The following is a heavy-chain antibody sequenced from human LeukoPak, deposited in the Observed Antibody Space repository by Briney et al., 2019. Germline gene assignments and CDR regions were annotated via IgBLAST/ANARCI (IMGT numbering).Heavy chain of an antibody. V-gene: IGHV4-34*01. D-gene: IGHD6-13*01. Sequence: PSETLSLTCAVYGGSFSGYYWSWIRRPPGKGLEWIGEINHSGSTNYNPSLKSRVTISVDTSKNQFSLRLSSVTAADTAVYYCARRRTAAGRRWFDPWGQGTLVTVSS. J-gene: IGHJ5*02. CDR2: INHSGST. CDR3: ARRRTAAGRRWFDP. CDR1: GGSFSGYY.